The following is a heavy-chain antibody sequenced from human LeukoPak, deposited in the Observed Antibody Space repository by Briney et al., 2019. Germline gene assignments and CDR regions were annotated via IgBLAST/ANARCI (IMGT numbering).Heavy chain of an antibody. D-gene: IGHD2-2*02. J-gene: IGHJ5*02. CDR1: GYTFTSYG. CDR2: ISAYNGNT. CDR3: ARNPKPYCSSTSCYKSNWFDP. Sequence: ASVKVSCKASGYTFTSYGISWVRQAPGQGLEWMGWISAYNGNTNYAQKLQGRVTMTTDTSTSTAYMELRSLRSDDTAVYYCARNPKPYCSSTSCYKSNWFDPWGQGTLVTVSS. V-gene: IGHV1-18*01.